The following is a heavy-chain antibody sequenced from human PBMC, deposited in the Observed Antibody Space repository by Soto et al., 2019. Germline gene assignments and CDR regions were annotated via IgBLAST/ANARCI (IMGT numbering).Heavy chain of an antibody. D-gene: IGHD2-15*01. J-gene: IGHJ6*02. CDR2: VSNDGRSE. CDR1: GFRFGAFG. CDR3: ARDCSGGSCYPGMDV. V-gene: IGHV3-30*03. Sequence: QVQLVESGGGAVQPGRSLTLSCAASGFRFGAFGMHWVRQAPGKGLEWVAVVSNDGRSEHYADSVKGRFTISRDNAKNSVYLQINSLRAEDTAVYFCARDCSGGSCYPGMDVWGQGTTVTVSS.